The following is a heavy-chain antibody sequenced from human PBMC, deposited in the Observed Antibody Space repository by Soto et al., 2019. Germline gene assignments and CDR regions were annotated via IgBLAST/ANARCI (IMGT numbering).Heavy chain of an antibody. V-gene: IGHV1-69*13. Sequence: SVKVSCKTPGYTFTRYNIHWVRQAPGQGLEWMGGITPIIGTTSYTQKFQGRVTITADDSTSTAYMELNRLRSEDTAVYYCARFYYDSSGPFSFDYWGQGTLVTVSS. D-gene: IGHD3-22*01. CDR1: GYTFTRYN. J-gene: IGHJ4*02. CDR3: ARFYYDSSGPFSFDY. CDR2: ITPIIGTT.